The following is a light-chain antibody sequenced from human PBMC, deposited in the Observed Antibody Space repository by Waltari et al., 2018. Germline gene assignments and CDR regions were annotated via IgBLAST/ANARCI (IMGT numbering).Light chain of an antibody. CDR3: QQSYITPYT. CDR1: QSISSY. Sequence: DIQMTQSPPSLSAFVGDRVTITCRASQSISSYLNWYQQKPEKAPKLLIYVASSLQTGVPSRFTGSGSGTDFTLTITNLQPEDFATYYCQQSYITPYTFGQGTKLQIK. J-gene: IGKJ2*01. V-gene: IGKV1-39*01. CDR2: VAS.